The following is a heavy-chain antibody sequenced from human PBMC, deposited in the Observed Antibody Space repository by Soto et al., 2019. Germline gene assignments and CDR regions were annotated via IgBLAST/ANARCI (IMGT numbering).Heavy chain of an antibody. CDR1: GGSIRDYY. V-gene: IGHV4-59*01. CDR3: ARAYYDFWSGYYFDY. J-gene: IGHJ4*02. CDR2: IFYSGST. D-gene: IGHD3-3*01. Sequence: TSETLSLTCTVSGGSIRDYYWSWIRQPPGKGLEWIGYIFYSGSTNFNPSLKSRVTISVDTFKNHFSLKLSSVTAADTAVYYCARAYYDFWSGYYFDYWGQGTLVTVS.